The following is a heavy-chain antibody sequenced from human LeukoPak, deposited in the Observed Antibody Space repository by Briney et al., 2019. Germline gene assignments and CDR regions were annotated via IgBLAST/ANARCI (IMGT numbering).Heavy chain of an antibody. CDR3: TRALLGDFTNY. Sequence: GGSLRLSCAASGFTFRTSWMHWVRQAPGRGLVWVSRINPDGSITTYADSVKGRFTISRDNAKNTVYLQMNSLRAEDTAMYYCTRALLGDFTNYWGQGTLVTVSS. J-gene: IGHJ4*02. V-gene: IGHV3-74*01. D-gene: IGHD3-10*01. CDR1: GFTFRTSW. CDR2: INPDGSIT.